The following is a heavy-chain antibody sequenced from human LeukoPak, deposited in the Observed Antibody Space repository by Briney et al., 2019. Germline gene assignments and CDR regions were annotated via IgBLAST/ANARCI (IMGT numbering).Heavy chain of an antibody. CDR1: GFTVSSNY. Sequence: GGSLRLSCAASGFTVSSNYMSWVRQAPGKGLEWVSVIYSGGSTYYADSVKGRFTISRDNAKNSLYLQMNSLRAEDTAVYYCARDRVVTMGSFDYWGQGTLVTVSS. V-gene: IGHV3-53*01. D-gene: IGHD3-10*01. J-gene: IGHJ4*02. CDR2: IYSGGST. CDR3: ARDRVVTMGSFDY.